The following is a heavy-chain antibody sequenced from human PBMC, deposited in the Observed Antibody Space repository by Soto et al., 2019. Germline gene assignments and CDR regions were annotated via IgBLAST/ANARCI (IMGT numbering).Heavy chain of an antibody. V-gene: IGHV1-69*12. D-gene: IGHD6-13*01. CDR2: IIPIFGTA. J-gene: IGHJ5*02. CDR3: ARDGRLAAAGTNWFDP. CDR1: GGTFSSYA. Sequence: QVQLVQSGAEVKKPGSSVKVSCKASGGTFSSYAISWVRQAPGQGLEWMGGIIPIFGTANYAQKFQGRVTITADESTSTDYMGLSSLRSEDTAVYYCARDGRLAAAGTNWFDPWGQGTLVTVSA.